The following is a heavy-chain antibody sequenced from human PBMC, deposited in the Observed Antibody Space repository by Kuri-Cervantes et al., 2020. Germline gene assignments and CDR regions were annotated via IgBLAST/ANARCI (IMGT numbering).Heavy chain of an antibody. V-gene: IGHV4-59*08. CDR2: IYYSGST. CDR1: GGSISSYY. J-gene: IGHJ4*02. Sequence: SETLSLTCAVSGGSISSYYWSWIRQPPGKGLEYIGYIYYSGSTNYNPSLKSRVTISTDTSKNQFSLKLSSVTAADTAVYYCARQGSQWLANFDYWGQGTLVTVSS. CDR3: ARQGSQWLANFDY. D-gene: IGHD6-19*01.